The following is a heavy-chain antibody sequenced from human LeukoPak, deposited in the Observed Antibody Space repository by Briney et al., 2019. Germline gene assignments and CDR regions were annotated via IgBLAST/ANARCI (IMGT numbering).Heavy chain of an antibody. CDR2: ISSNGGST. Sequence: PGGSLRLSCSASGFTFSSYAMHWVRQAPGKGLEYVSGISSNGGSTYYANSVKGRFIISRDNSKNTLYLQMGSLRAEDMAVYYCARDGKVASGWYYFDYWGQGTLVTVSS. CDR3: ARDGKVASGWYYFDY. D-gene: IGHD6-19*01. V-gene: IGHV3-64*01. J-gene: IGHJ4*02. CDR1: GFTFSSYA.